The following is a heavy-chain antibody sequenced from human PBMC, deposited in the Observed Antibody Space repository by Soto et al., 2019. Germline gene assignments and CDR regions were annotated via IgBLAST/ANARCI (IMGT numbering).Heavy chain of an antibody. J-gene: IGHJ4*01. V-gene: IGHV4-34*01. CDR1: GGSFSGYY. CDR3: ARGRKGFSSSCYVD. D-gene: IGHD6-13*01. Sequence: PSETLSLMCALPGGSFSGYYWTWIRQPPGKGLDWIGEINDSGGTDYNPSLKSRGTISLDTAKNQLSLKLSSVTAADTAVYYCARGRKGFSSSCYVDWGHGTLVTVSS. CDR2: INDSGGT.